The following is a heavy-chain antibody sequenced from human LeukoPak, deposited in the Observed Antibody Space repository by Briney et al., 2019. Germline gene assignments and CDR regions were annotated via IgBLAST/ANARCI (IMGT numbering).Heavy chain of an antibody. CDR1: GFTFSSYC. J-gene: IGHJ4*02. D-gene: IGHD6-19*01. V-gene: IGHV3-7*01. CDR2: IKEDGSEK. Sequence: TGGSLRLSCAASGFTFSSYCMSWVRQAPGKGLEWVANIKEDGSEKYYVDSVKGRFTISRDNAKNSLYLQMSSLGAEDTAIYYCGRVGNGWSVDYWGQGTLVTVSS. CDR3: GRVGNGWSVDY.